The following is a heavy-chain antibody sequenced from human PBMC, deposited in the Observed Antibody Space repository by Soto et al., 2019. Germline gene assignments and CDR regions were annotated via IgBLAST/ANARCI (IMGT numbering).Heavy chain of an antibody. Sequence: QVQLVESGGGLVEPGGSLRLSCAVSGFTFSDYYMSWIRQAPGKGLAWVAYISSSGSNTNYADSVKGRFTISRDNADNSLYLQVNSLRAEDTAVYYCARYCTSTATNCYRAYWGQGALVTVSS. V-gene: IGHV3-11*05. CDR2: ISSSGSNT. CDR3: ARYCTSTATNCYRAY. J-gene: IGHJ4*02. CDR1: GFTFSDYY. D-gene: IGHD1-26*01.